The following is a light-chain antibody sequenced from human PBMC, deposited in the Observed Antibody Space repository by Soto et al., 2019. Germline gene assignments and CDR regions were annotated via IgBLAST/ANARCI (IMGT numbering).Light chain of an antibody. CDR2: GNS. J-gene: IGLJ1*01. CDR3: QSYDSSLSADV. V-gene: IGLV1-40*01. Sequence: QSVLTQPPSASGAPGQRVTISCTGSSSNIGAGYDVHWYQQLPGTAPKLLIYGNSNRPSGVPDRFSGSKSGTSASLAITGLQAEDEADYYCQSYDSSLSADVFGTGTKVTVL. CDR1: SSNIGAGYD.